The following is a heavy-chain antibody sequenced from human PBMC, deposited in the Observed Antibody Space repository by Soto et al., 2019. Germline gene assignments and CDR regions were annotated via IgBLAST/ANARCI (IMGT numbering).Heavy chain of an antibody. Sequence: PGVSLKLSCTASQFILSSSVIYWVRQAPGKGLEWVAAISESGAYTNYAESLKGRFTVSTDTSKNTVYLEMNSPRGEDTAIYFLAKLAVRFSYSGLDGWGQGTTF. D-gene: IGHD6-6*01. CDR3: AKLAVRFSYSGLDG. J-gene: IGHJ6*02. V-gene: IGHV3-23*01. CDR2: ISESGAYT. CDR1: QFILSSSV.